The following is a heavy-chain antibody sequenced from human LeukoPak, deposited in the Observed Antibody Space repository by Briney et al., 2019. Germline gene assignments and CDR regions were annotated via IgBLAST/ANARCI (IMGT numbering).Heavy chain of an antibody. CDR2: ISKNGDST. J-gene: IGHJ4*02. CDR1: GFIFSNYA. V-gene: IGHV3-64*01. D-gene: IGHD3-10*01. CDR3: ARDRCYSSGTYQDS. Sequence: PGGSLRLFCAASGFIFSNYAMHWVRQAPGKGLEYVSVISKNGDSTYYANSVKGRFTISRDNSKNTLYLQMGSLRAEDMAVYYCARDRCYSSGTYQDSWGQRTLVTVSS.